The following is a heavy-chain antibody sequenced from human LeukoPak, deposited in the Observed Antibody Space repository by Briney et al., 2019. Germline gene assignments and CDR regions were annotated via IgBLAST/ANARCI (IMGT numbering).Heavy chain of an antibody. J-gene: IGHJ4*02. Sequence: SETLSLTCTVSGGSISSYYWSWIRQPPGKGLEWIGYIYYSGSTNYNPSLKSRVTISVDTSKNQFSLKLSSVTAAGTAVYYCASGGSGSYAIDYWGQGTLVTVSS. V-gene: IGHV4-59*01. CDR2: IYYSGST. CDR3: ASGGSGSYAIDY. D-gene: IGHD1-26*01. CDR1: GGSISSYY.